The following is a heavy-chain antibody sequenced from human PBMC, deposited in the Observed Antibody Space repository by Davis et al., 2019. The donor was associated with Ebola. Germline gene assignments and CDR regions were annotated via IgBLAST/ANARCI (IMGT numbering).Heavy chain of an antibody. CDR1: GYTFTSYG. D-gene: IGHD2-8*01. V-gene: IGHV1-18*01. Sequence: AASVKVSCNASGYTFTSYGISWVRQAPGQGLEWMGWISAYNGNTNYAQKLQGRVTMTTDTSTSTAYMELRSLRSDDTAVYYCARVWDCTNGVCYYYYGMDVWGQGTTVTVSS. CDR3: ARVWDCTNGVCYYYYGMDV. CDR2: ISAYNGNT. J-gene: IGHJ6*02.